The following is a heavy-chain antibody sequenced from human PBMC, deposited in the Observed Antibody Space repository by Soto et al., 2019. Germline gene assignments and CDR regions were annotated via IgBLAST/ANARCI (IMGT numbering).Heavy chain of an antibody. CDR1: GGSIGSYH. V-gene: IGHV4-59*01. Sequence: QVLLQESGPGQVKPSETLSLTCTVSGGSIGSYHWSWVRQPPGKGLEWIASVYYTGPTNYNPSLGSRVTISIDAPGNRFSMEITSVTAADTAIYYCARDTVLTGMFDFWGQGTLVTVSS. J-gene: IGHJ4*02. D-gene: IGHD4-17*01. CDR3: ARDTVLTGMFDF. CDR2: VYYTGPT.